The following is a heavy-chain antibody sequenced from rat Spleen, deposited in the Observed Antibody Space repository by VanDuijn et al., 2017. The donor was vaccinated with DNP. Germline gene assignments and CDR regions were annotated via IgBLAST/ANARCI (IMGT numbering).Heavy chain of an antibody. Sequence: QVQLEESGPGLVQPSQTLSLTCPVSGFSLTSYHVSWVRQPPGKGLEWMGIIWTGGTTAYNSLFESRLSISRETSKSQVFLKMNSLQAEDTATYYCVRRFGIRGYFDYWGQGVMVTVSS. CDR1: GFSLTSYH. J-gene: IGHJ2*01. D-gene: IGHD4-3*01. CDR2: IWTGGTT. CDR3: VRRFGIRGYFDY. V-gene: IGHV2-32*01.